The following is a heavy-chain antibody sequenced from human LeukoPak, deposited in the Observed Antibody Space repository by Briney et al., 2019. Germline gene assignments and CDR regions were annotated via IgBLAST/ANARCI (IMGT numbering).Heavy chain of an antibody. CDR2: ISGSGDRT. Sequence: GGSLRLSCAASGFTFSNYAMSWVRQAPGKGLEWVSAISGSGDRTYYADSVKGRFTISRDNSKNTLYLQMNSLRAEDTAVYYCAKVSTVTPGFWGQGTLVTVSS. D-gene: IGHD4-17*01. V-gene: IGHV3-23*01. J-gene: IGHJ4*02. CDR3: AKVSTVTPGF. CDR1: GFTFSNYA.